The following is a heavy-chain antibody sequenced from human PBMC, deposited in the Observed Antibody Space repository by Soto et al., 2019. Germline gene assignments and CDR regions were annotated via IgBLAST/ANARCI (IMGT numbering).Heavy chain of an antibody. V-gene: IGHV1-8*01. J-gene: IGHJ3*02. CDR1: GYTFTSYD. Sequence: GASVKVSCKASGYTFTSYDINWVRQATGQGLEWMGWMNPNSGNTGYAQKFQGRVTMTRNTSISTAYMELSSLRSEDTAVYYCARGPWIFGVVRAAFDIWGQGTMVTVSS. D-gene: IGHD3-3*01. CDR3: ARGPWIFGVVRAAFDI. CDR2: MNPNSGNT.